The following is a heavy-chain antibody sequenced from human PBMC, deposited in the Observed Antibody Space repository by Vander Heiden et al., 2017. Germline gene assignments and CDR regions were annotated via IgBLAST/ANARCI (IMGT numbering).Heavy chain of an antibody. V-gene: IGHV3-23*01. J-gene: IGHJ4*02. CDR3: AKDFEYSGSSLDY. CDR1: GFTFSHYA. D-gene: IGHD6-6*01. CDR2: ISGSGGST. Sequence: EVQLLESGGGLVQPGGSLRLSCAASGFTFSHYAMRWVRQAPGKGLEWVSGISGSGGSTYYADSVKGRFTISRDTSKNTLYLQMNSLRAEDTAVYYCAKDFEYSGSSLDYWGQGTLVTVSS.